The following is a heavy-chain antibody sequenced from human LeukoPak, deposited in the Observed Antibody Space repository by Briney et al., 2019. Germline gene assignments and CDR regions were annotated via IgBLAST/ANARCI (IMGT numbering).Heavy chain of an antibody. CDR3: VRTIGQYDY. J-gene: IGHJ4*02. CDR2: ISYDGSKN. Sequence: GTSLRLSCAASGFTFSSHGMHWVRQAPGKGLEWVAVISYDGSKNYYAESVKGRFTISRDNAMNTLYLQMNSLRAEDTAVYYCVRTIGQYDYWGQGTLVTVSS. V-gene: IGHV3-30*03. CDR1: GFTFSSHG. D-gene: IGHD4-11*01.